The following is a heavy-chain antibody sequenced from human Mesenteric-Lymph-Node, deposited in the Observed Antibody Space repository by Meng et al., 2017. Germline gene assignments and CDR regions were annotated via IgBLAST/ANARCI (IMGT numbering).Heavy chain of an antibody. J-gene: IGHJ3*02. Sequence: ASVKVSCKASGYTFTSYYMHWVRQAPGQGLEWMGIINPSGGSTRYAQKFQGRVTMTRDTSTSTVYMELSSLRSEDTAVYYCARDLLRFGEYALDAFDIWGQGTMVTVSS. CDR1: GYTFTSYY. CDR2: INPSGGST. CDR3: ARDLLRFGEYALDAFDI. D-gene: IGHD3-10*01. V-gene: IGHV1-46*01.